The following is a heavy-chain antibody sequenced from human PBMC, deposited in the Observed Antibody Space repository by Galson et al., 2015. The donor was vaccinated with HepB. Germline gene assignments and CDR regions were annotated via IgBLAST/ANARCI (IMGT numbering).Heavy chain of an antibody. CDR1: GFTFSSYG. Sequence: SLRLSCAASGFTFSSYGMHWVRQAPGKGLEWVAVISYNGNNKYSADSVKGRFTISRDNSQNTLYLQMNSLRPEDTAVYYCAKDASVLAADYYFDSWGQGTKVTVSS. J-gene: IGHJ4*02. D-gene: IGHD6-13*01. V-gene: IGHV3-30*18. CDR3: AKDASVLAADYYFDS. CDR2: ISYNGNNK.